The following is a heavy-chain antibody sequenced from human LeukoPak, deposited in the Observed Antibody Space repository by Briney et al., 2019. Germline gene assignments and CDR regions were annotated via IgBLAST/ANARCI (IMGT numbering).Heavy chain of an antibody. J-gene: IGHJ4*02. CDR3: ARDTVISGFDY. V-gene: IGHV3-23*01. CDR1: GFTFNKSW. CDR2: ISGSGGTT. D-gene: IGHD1-14*01. Sequence: GGSLRLSCAASGFTFNKSWMSWVRQAPGKGLEWVSAISGSGGTTYYADSVTGRFTISRDNSKNTLYLQMNSLRAEDTAVYYCARDTVISGFDYWGQGTLVTVSS.